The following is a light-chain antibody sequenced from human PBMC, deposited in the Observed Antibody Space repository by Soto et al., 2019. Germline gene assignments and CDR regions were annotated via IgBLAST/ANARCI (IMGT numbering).Light chain of an antibody. J-gene: IGLJ2*01. V-gene: IGLV2-23*01. CDR2: EDN. CDR1: SSDVGSYNL. Sequence: QSALTQPASVSGSPGQSITISCTGTSSDVGSYNLVSWYQHHPGKAPKFIIYEDNKRPSGVSNRFSGSKSGNTASLTISGLQAEDEAAYYCCAFVRSTALLFGGGTQVTVL. CDR3: CAFVRSTALL.